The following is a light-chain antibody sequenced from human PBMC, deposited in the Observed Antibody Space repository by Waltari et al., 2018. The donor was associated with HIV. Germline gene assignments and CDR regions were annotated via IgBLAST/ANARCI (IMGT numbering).Light chain of an antibody. V-gene: IGLV2-11*01. Sequence: SALTHPRSVSGSPGQSVTISCTGTTSEVGGYNYVPWYQQHPGKAPKLMIYDVIKRPSGVPDRFSGSKSGNTAALTISGLQAEDEADYYCCSYAGSYTLVFGGGTKLTVL. CDR3: CSYAGSYTLV. CDR1: TSEVGGYNY. J-gene: IGLJ3*02. CDR2: DVI.